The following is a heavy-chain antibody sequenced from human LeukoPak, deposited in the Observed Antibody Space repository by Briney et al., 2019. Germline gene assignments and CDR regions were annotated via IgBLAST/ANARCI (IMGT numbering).Heavy chain of an antibody. CDR3: AELGITMIGGV. V-gene: IGHV3-48*03. D-gene: IGHD3-10*02. CDR2: ISTSGTTK. CDR1: GFTFSSYE. Sequence: GGSLRLSCAASGFTFSSYELNWVRQAPGKGLEWLSHISTSGTTKYYANSVKGRFTISRDNAKNSLYLQMNSLRAEDTAVYYCAELGITMIGGVWGKGTTVTISS. J-gene: IGHJ6*04.